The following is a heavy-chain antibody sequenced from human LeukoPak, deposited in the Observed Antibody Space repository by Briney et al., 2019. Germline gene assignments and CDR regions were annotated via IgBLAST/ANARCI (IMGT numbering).Heavy chain of an antibody. CDR2: IYDRGPA. D-gene: IGHD3-10*01. J-gene: IGHJ5*01. Sequence: PSETLSLTCTVSGYAITSGGFSWNWIRQPPGKGLEWIGCIYDRGPAYYNPSLKSRFTISVDRPKIQFFLNVTSLTAADTAVYYCARSRQASGLFNSWGQGTLVVVSS. CDR1: GYAITSGGFS. V-gene: IGHV4-30-2*01. CDR3: ARSRQASGLFNS.